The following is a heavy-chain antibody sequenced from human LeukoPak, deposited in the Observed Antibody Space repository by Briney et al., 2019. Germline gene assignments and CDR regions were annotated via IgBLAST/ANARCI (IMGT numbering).Heavy chain of an antibody. V-gene: IGHV3-7*03. CDR3: AKDMRTHYYDSSGYPRGKELYYFDY. CDR2: IKQDGSEK. Sequence: PGGSLRLSCAASGFTFSSYWMSWVRQAPGKGLEWVANIKQDGSEKYYVDSVKGRFTISRDNAKNSLYLQMNSLRAEDTALYYCAKDMRTHYYDSSGYPRGKELYYFDYWGQGTLVTVSS. CDR1: GFTFSSYW. J-gene: IGHJ4*02. D-gene: IGHD3-22*01.